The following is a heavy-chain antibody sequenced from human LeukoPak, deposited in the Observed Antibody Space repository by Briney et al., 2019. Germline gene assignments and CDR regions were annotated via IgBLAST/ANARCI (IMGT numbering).Heavy chain of an antibody. CDR3: ARSVGATPYY. V-gene: IGHV3-21*01. Sequence: GGSLRLSCAASGFTFSSYDMTWVRQAPGRGLEWVSSIRPSGDNTYYGDSVKGRFTISRDNAKNSLYLQMNSLRAEDTAVYYCARSVGATPYYWGQGTLVTVSS. D-gene: IGHD1-26*01. CDR1: GFTFSSYD. J-gene: IGHJ4*02. CDR2: IRPSGDNT.